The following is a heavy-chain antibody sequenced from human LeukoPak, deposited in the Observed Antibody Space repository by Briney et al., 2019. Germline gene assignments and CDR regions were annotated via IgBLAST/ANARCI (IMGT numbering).Heavy chain of an antibody. D-gene: IGHD2-21*02. J-gene: IGHJ4*02. CDR1: GFMLSVYY. CDR2: ISPTGSYT. V-gene: IGHV3-11*03. Sequence: PGGSLRLSCEASGFMLSVYYMSWFRLASGKGLEWIGYISPTGSYTTYADSVRGRFTISRDNAKNLLFLQMNDLRTEDTAVYYCARKLGGAQCGGDCFFDHWGQGTRVAVSS. CDR3: ARKLGGAQCGGDCFFDH.